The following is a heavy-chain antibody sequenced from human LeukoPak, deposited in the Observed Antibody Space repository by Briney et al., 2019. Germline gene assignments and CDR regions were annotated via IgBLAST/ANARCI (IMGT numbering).Heavy chain of an antibody. V-gene: IGHV4-4*02. CDR2: IYHSGST. D-gene: IGHD2-2*01. Sequence: KPSETLSLTCAVSGGSISSSNWWSWVRQPPGKGLEWIGEIYHSGSTNYNPSLKSRVTISVDKSKNQFSLKLSSVTAADTAVYYCARRRRRGYCSSTSCLLGFDPWGQGTLVTVSS. CDR3: ARRRRRGYCSSTSCLLGFDP. J-gene: IGHJ5*02. CDR1: GGSISSSNW.